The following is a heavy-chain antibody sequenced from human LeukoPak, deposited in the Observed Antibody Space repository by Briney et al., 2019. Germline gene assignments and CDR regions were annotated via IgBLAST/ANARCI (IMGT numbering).Heavy chain of an antibody. CDR1: GFTVSSNY. CDR3: ARRSDYGDYGYYFDY. Sequence: GGSLRLSCAASGFTVSSNYMSWVRPAPGKGLEWVSVIYSGGSTYYADSVKGRFTISRDNSKNTLYLQMNSLRAEDTAVYYCARRSDYGDYGYYFDYWGQGTLVTVSS. CDR2: IYSGGST. J-gene: IGHJ4*02. D-gene: IGHD4-17*01. V-gene: IGHV3-53*01.